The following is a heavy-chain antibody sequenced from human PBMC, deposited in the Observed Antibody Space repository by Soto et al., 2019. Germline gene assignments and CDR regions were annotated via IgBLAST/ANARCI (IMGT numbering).Heavy chain of an antibody. V-gene: IGHV4-4*02. D-gene: IGHD3-3*02. CDR2: IYHSGST. J-gene: IGHJ6*02. Sequence: TMSLTCAVSGGSISRSNWWSWVRQPPGKGLEWIGEIYHSGSTNYNPSLKSRVTISVDKSKNQFSLKLSSVTAADTAVYYCARTLAKANYYYYYGMDVWGQGTTVTVSS. CDR1: GGSISRSNW. CDR3: ARTLAKANYYYYYGMDV.